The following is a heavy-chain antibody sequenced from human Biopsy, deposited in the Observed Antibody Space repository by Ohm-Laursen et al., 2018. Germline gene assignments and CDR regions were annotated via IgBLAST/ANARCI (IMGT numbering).Heavy chain of an antibody. Sequence: SLRLSCAASEFNVDRNHMNWVRQAPGKGLEWVSMIHGSGRTDYADSVKGRFTVSRDNSKDTVYLQMNALRVDDTAMYYCAGAGGHSFRGQGTTVTVSS. V-gene: IGHV3-66*01. CDR1: EFNVDRNH. CDR2: IHGSGRT. J-gene: IGHJ6*02. D-gene: IGHD3-16*01. CDR3: AGAGGHSF.